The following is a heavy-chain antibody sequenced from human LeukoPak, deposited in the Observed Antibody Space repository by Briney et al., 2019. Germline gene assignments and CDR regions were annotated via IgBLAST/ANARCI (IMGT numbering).Heavy chain of an antibody. V-gene: IGHV1-8*01. J-gene: IGHJ6*02. CDR2: MNPNSGNT. Sequence: ASVKVSCKASGYTFTSYDINWVRQATGQGLEGMGWMNPNSGNTGYAQKFQGRVTMTSNTSISTAYMELSSLRSEDTAVYYCARDVVVVPATESFDYYYYGMDVWGQGTTVTVSS. CDR1: GYTFTSYD. CDR3: ARDVVVVPATESFDYYYYGMDV. D-gene: IGHD2-15*01.